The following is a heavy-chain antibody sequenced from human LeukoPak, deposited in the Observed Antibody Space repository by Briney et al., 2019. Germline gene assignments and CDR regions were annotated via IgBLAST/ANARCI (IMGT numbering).Heavy chain of an antibody. Sequence: SETLSLTCTVSGGSISSYYWSWIRQPAGKGLEWIGRIYTSGSTNYNPSLKSRVTMSVDTSKNQFSLKLRSVTAADTAVYYCARDAYYYDSSGYQNPDAFDIWGQGTMVTVSS. V-gene: IGHV4-4*07. J-gene: IGHJ3*02. CDR1: GGSISSYY. D-gene: IGHD3-22*01. CDR2: IYTSGST. CDR3: ARDAYYYDSSGYQNPDAFDI.